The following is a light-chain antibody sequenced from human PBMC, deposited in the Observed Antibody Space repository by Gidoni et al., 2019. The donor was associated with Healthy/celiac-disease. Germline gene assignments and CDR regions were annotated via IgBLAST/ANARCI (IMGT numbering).Light chain of an antibody. CDR3: KQAQQTPLT. V-gene: IGKV2-28*01. CDR1: QSLLHSNGYNY. Sequence: DIVMTQSPLSLSVTPGEPASISCMSSQSLLHSNGYNYLDWYQQKPGQSPQLLIYLGSNRASGVPDRFSGSGSGTDFTLISSRVEAEDVGIYYCKQAQQTPLTFGGGTKVEIK. CDR2: LGS. J-gene: IGKJ4*01.